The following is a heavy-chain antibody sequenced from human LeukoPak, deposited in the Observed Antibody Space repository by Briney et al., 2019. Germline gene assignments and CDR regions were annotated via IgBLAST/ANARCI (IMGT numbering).Heavy chain of an antibody. V-gene: IGHV4-34*01. CDR1: GGSFSGYY. CDR3: ARVFGYSYGPIYFDY. Sequence: SETLSLTCAVYGGSFSGYYWSWIRQPPGKGLEWIGEINHSGSTNYNPSLKSRVTISVDTSKNRFSLKLSSVTAADTAVYYCARVFGYSYGPIYFDYWGQGTLVTVSS. J-gene: IGHJ4*02. CDR2: INHSGST. D-gene: IGHD5-18*01.